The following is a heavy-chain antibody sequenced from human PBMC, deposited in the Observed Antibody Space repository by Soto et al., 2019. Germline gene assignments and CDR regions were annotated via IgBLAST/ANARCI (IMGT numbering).Heavy chain of an antibody. CDR2: IYYSGST. V-gene: IGHV4-59*08. Sequence: QVQLQESGPGLVKPSETLSLTCTVSGGYISSYYWSWIRQHPGKGLEWIVYIYYSGSTNYNPSLKSRVTRSVDTSKNQFSLKLSSVTAADTAVYYCARIYSSGWTYYFAYWCQGTLVTVSS. CDR3: ARIYSSGWTYYFAY. CDR1: GGYISSYY. J-gene: IGHJ4*02. D-gene: IGHD6-19*01.